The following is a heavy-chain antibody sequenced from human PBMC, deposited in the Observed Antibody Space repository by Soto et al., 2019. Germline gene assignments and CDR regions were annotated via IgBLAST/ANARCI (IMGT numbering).Heavy chain of an antibody. V-gene: IGHV4-4*07. CDR1: GDSISDYY. J-gene: IGHJ4*02. CDR3: AKVVRANFFDH. Sequence: SETLSLTCTVSGDSISDYYWSWIRQPAGKGLEWIGRLYNSGSTKSNPSLKSRVTMSADTSKNQLSLSLRSVTAADTAVYYCAKVVRANFFDHWGLGTLVTVSS. D-gene: IGHD3-10*02. CDR2: LYNSGST.